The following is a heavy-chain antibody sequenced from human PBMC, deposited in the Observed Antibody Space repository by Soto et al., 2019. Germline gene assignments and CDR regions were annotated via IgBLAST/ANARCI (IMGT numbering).Heavy chain of an antibody. V-gene: IGHV4-59*08. Sequence: SETLSLTCTVSGGSISSYYWSWIRQPPGKGLEWIGYIYYSGSTNYNPSLKSRVTISVDTSKKQFSLKLSSVTAADTAVYYCGAYNSGGYIWGQGTLVTISS. J-gene: IGHJ4*02. CDR2: IYYSGST. CDR1: GGSISSYY. CDR3: GAYNSGGYI. D-gene: IGHD3-22*01.